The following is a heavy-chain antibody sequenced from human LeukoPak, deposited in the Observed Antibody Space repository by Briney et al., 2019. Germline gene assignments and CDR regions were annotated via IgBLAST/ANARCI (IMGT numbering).Heavy chain of an antibody. CDR1: GGPFSGYY. Sequence: SETLSLTCAVYGGPFSGYYWSWIRQPPGKGLEWIGEINHSGSTNYNPSLKSRVTISVDTSKNQFSLKLSSVTAADTAVYYCAREYYGAYTYRYFDLWGRGTLVSVSS. J-gene: IGHJ2*01. D-gene: IGHD4-17*01. CDR3: AREYYGAYTYRYFDL. CDR2: INHSGST. V-gene: IGHV4-34*01.